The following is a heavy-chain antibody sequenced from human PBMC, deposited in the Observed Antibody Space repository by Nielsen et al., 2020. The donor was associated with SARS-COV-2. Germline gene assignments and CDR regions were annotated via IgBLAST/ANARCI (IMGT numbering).Heavy chain of an antibody. V-gene: IGHV3-23*01. CDR1: GFTFSRYA. D-gene: IGHD4-23*01. CDR3: AKGDDYGGNSVQLHFNY. Sequence: GGSLRLSCAASGFTFSRYAMSWVRRGPGKGLEWVAGISGSGSGTFYADSVKGRFTISRDNSKNTLYLQVNSLRAEDTAMYFCAKGDDYGGNSVQLHFNYWGQGTLVTVSS. CDR2: ISGSGSGT. J-gene: IGHJ4*02.